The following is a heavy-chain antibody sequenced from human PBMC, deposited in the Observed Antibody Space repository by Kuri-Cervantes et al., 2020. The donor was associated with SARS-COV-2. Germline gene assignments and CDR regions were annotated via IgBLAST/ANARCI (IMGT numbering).Heavy chain of an antibody. CDR3: GRHNFYESPAYSPFDY. D-gene: IGHD3-22*01. CDR1: GFTFSSYA. V-gene: IGHV3-30-3*01. CDR2: ISDDGSNK. Sequence: GESLKISCAASGFTFSSYAMHWVRQAPGEGLECVAVISDDGSNKYYADSVKGRFTISRDNSKTTLYLRMNSLRAEDTALYYCGRHNFYESPAYSPFDYWGQGALVTVSS. J-gene: IGHJ4*02.